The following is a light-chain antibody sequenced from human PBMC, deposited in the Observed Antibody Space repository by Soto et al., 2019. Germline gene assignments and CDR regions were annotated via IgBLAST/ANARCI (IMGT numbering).Light chain of an antibody. V-gene: IGKV3D-20*02. CDR1: QSVSNNY. J-gene: IGKJ5*01. CDR3: QQRSNWIS. Sequence: EIVLTQSPGTLSLSPGEGATLSCRASQSVSNNYLAWYQQKPGQAPRLLIYHASIRAAGIPARFSGSGSGTDFTLTISRLEPEDFAVYYCQQRSNWISFGQGTRLEIK. CDR2: HAS.